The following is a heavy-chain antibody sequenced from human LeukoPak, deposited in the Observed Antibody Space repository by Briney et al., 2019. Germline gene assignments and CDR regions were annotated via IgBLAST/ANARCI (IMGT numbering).Heavy chain of an antibody. CDR1: GYSFTNYA. D-gene: IGHD3-10*01. CDR3: ARFPIYGSGSPTYYFDY. Sequence: ASVKVSCKASGYSFTNYAMHWVRQAPGQRLEWMGWINAGNGDTKYPQNFQGRVTITRDTSASTAYMELSSLRSEDTAVYYCARFPIYGSGSPTYYFDYWGQGTLVTVSS. V-gene: IGHV1-3*01. J-gene: IGHJ4*02. CDR2: INAGNGDT.